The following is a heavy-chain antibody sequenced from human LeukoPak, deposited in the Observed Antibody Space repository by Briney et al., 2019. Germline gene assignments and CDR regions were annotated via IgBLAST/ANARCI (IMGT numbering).Heavy chain of an antibody. D-gene: IGHD3-22*01. CDR3: ARHPPYYDSSGYSFDFDY. CDR1: GYSFTSYW. CDR2: IYPGDSDT. J-gene: IGHJ4*02. V-gene: IGHV5-51*01. Sequence: GESLKISCKGSGYSFTSYWIGWVRQMPGKGWRWMGIIYPGDSDTRYSPSFQGQVTISADKSISTAYLQWSSLKASDTAMYYCARHPPYYDSSGYSFDFDYWGQGTLVTVSS.